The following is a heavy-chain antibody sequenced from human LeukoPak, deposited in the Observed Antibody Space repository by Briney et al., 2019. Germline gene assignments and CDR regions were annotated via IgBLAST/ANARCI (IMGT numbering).Heavy chain of an antibody. CDR3: VRGNFNGGIDY. D-gene: IGHD3-10*01. CDR1: GFTFSSYA. V-gene: IGHV3-23*01. J-gene: IGHJ4*02. CDR2: IGARGVST. Sequence: PGGSLRLSCAASGFTFSSYAMNWVRQAPGKGLEWVSTIGARGVSTYYADSVKGRFTISRDNSKNTVYLQMNSLRAEDTAAYYCVRGNFNGGIDYWGQGTLVTVSS.